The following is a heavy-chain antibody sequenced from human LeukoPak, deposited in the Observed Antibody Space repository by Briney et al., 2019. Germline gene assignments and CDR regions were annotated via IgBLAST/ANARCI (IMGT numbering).Heavy chain of an antibody. Sequence: GGSLRLSCAASGFIFSDYYMIWIRHAPGRGLEWVSYISSGGSPIYYADSVKGRFTISRDNAKNSLHLQMNSLRGDDTAVYYCARRLDFGDYGNGFDHWGQGALVTVSS. D-gene: IGHD4-17*01. CDR1: GFIFSDYY. CDR3: ARRLDFGDYGNGFDH. CDR2: ISSGGSPI. V-gene: IGHV3-11*01. J-gene: IGHJ4*02.